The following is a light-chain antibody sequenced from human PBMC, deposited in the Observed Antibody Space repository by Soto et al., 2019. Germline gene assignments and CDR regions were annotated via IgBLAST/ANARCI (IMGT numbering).Light chain of an antibody. V-gene: IGLV3-21*02. CDR1: NIERKS. J-gene: IGLJ2*01. CDR2: DDS. Sequence: SYELTQPPSVSVAPGQTARIACGGNNIERKSVHWYQQRPGQAPVLVGHDDSDRPSGIPERISGSNSGNTATLTISRVEAGDEAEYYCQAWDSLSDHVIFGGGTELTVL. CDR3: QAWDSLSDHVI.